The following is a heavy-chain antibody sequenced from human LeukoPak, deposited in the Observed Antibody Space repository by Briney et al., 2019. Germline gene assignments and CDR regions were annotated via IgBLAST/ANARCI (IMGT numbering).Heavy chain of an antibody. V-gene: IGHV3-7*03. CDR1: GFTFSSYW. D-gene: IGHD2-15*01. J-gene: IGHJ6*02. CDR3: AKDMDEWLVVVVAATYYYYGMDV. Sequence: GGPLRLSCAASGFTFSSYWMSWVRQAPGKGLEWVANIKQDGSEKYYVDSVKGRFTISRDNAKNTPYLQMNSLRAEDTAVYYCAKDMDEWLVVVVAATYYYYGMDVWGQGTTVTVSS. CDR2: IKQDGSEK.